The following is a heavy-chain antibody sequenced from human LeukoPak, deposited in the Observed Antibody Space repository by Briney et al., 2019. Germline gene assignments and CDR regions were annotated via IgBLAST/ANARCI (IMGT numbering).Heavy chain of an antibody. CDR1: GGSFSGYY. CDR3: ARVSSYVGWFDP. V-gene: IGHV4-34*01. CDR2: INHSGST. J-gene: IGHJ5*02. Sequence: SETLSLTCAVYGGSFSGYYWSWIRQPPGKGLEWIGEINHSGSTNYNPSLKSRVTISVDTSKNQFSLELSSVTAADTAVYYCARVSSYVGWFDPWGQGTLVTVSS. D-gene: IGHD1-26*01.